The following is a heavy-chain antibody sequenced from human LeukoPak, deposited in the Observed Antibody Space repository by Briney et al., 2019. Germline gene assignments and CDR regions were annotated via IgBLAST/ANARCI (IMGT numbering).Heavy chain of an antibody. V-gene: IGHV4-39*01. D-gene: IGHD3-10*01. Sequence: SETLSLTCTVSGGPISSNDYYWGWIRQSPGKGLEWIANIFYSGSTHYNPCLKSRVSISVDTSKNQFSLKLSSVTAADTAIYYCARQSSHYYGSGTFRHFDYWGQGTLVSVSS. J-gene: IGHJ4*02. CDR2: IFYSGST. CDR1: GGPISSNDYY. CDR3: ARQSSHYYGSGTFRHFDY.